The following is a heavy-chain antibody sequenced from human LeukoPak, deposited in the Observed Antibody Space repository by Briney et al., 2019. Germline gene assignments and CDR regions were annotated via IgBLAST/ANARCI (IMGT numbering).Heavy chain of an antibody. CDR1: GFTVSSNY. Sequence: QPGGSLRLSCAASGFTVSSNYMSWVRQAPGKGLEWVSVIYSGGSTYYADSVKGRFTISRDNSKSTLYLQMNSLRAEDTAVFFCKQKTAYEMTIDYWGQGTLVTVSS. V-gene: IGHV3-66*02. CDR3: KQKTAYEMTIDY. J-gene: IGHJ4*02. D-gene: IGHD5-24*01. CDR2: IYSGGST.